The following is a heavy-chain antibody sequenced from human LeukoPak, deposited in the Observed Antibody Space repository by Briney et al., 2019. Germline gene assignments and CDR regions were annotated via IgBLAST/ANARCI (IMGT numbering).Heavy chain of an antibody. D-gene: IGHD4-17*01. CDR2: INPNSGGT. V-gene: IGHV1-2*02. CDR3: AWAPYGDYAFFGY. J-gene: IGHJ4*02. Sequence: VASVKVSCKASGYIFTGYDMHWVRQAPGQGLEWMGWINPNSGGTNYAQKFQGRVTMTRDTSISTAYMGLSRLRSDDTAVYYCAWAPYGDYAFFGYWGQGTLVTVSS. CDR1: GYIFTGYD.